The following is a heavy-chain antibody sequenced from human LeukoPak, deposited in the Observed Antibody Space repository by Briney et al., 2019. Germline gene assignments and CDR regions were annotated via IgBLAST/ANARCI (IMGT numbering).Heavy chain of an antibody. CDR2: ITSSSSYI. V-gene: IGHV3-21*01. J-gene: IGHJ6*03. D-gene: IGHD1-26*01. CDR1: GFTFSSYG. Sequence: PGGSLRLSCAASGFTFSSYGMSWVRHAPGKGLEWVSSITSSSSYIYYADSVKGRFTISRDNAKNSLYLQMNSLRAEDTAVYYCARDPYSGSYSAYYYYYMDVWGKGTTVTVSS. CDR3: ARDPYSGSYSAYYYYYMDV.